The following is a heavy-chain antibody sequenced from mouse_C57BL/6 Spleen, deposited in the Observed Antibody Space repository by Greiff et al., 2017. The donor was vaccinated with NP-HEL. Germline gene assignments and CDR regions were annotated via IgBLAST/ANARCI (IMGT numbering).Heavy chain of an antibody. CDR2: ISDGGSYT. D-gene: IGHD2-1*01. V-gene: IGHV5-4*01. CDR1: GFTFSSYA. CDR3: AREDYYGYAMDY. J-gene: IGHJ4*01. Sequence: EVKLVESGGGLVKPGGSLKLSCAASGFTFSSYAMSWVRQTPEQRLEWVATISDGGSYTYYPDNVKGRFTISGDNAKNNLYLQMSHLKSEDTATYYCAREDYYGYAMDYWGQGTSVTVSS.